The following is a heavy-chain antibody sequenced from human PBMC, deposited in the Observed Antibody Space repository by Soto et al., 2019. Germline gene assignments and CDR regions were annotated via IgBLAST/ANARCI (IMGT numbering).Heavy chain of an antibody. J-gene: IGHJ6*02. CDR2: LSGSGGTT. CDR3: ARDPNSSGSNYYYYGMDV. CDR1: GFTFSSYA. D-gene: IGHD3-22*01. V-gene: IGHV3-23*01. Sequence: GGSLRLSCAASGFTFSSYAMSWVRQTPGKGLEWVSTLSGSGGTTSYADSVKGRFTISRDNAKNTLYLQMNSLRAEDTAVYYCARDPNSSGSNYYYYGMDVWGQGTTVTVSS.